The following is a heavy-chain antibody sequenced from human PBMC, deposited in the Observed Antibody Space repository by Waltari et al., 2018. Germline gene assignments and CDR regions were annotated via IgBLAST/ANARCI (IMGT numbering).Heavy chain of an antibody. D-gene: IGHD2-2*01. V-gene: IGHV1-69*02. J-gene: IGHJ4*02. Sequence: QVQLVPSGAEVKKPGSSVKVSCQASGGTFSSYTIRWVRQAPGQGLEWMGRIIPIRGIANYAQKFQGRVTITADKATSRAYMERSSLRSEDTAVYYCASAAGAVGYFDYWGQGTLVIVSS. CDR3: ASAAGAVGYFDY. CDR2: IIPIRGIA. CDR1: GGTFSSYT.